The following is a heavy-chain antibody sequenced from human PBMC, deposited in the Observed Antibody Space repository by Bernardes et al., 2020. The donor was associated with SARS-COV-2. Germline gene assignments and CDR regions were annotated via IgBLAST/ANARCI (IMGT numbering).Heavy chain of an antibody. Sequence: SETLSLTCAVSGGSISSSNWWSWVRQPPGKGLEWIGEIYHSGSTNYNPSLKSRVTISVDKSKNQFSLKLSSVTAADTAVYYCARWSSGSYRPIDAFDIWGQGTMVTVSS. CDR1: GGSISSSNW. CDR3: ARWSSGSYRPIDAFDI. CDR2: IYHSGST. D-gene: IGHD1-26*01. V-gene: IGHV4-4*02. J-gene: IGHJ3*02.